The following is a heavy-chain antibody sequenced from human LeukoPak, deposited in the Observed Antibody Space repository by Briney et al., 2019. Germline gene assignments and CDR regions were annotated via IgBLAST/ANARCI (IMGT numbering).Heavy chain of an antibody. CDR2: INWNRGNI. J-gene: IGHJ4*02. CDR3: AKHSVGSACTIDS. V-gene: IGHV3-9*01. Sequence: GGSLRLSCVASGFTLEDYAMDWVRQAPAKGVEWVSGINWNRGNIVYADSVKARFTISRDNARKSLHLQMSSLRAEVTALYYCAKHSVGSACTIDSWGQGTLVTVSS. CDR1: GFTLEDYA. D-gene: IGHD1-1*01.